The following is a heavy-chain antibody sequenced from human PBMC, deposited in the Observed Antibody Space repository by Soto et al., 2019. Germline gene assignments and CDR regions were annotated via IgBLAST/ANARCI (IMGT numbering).Heavy chain of an antibody. V-gene: IGHV4-59*01. D-gene: IGHD3-3*01. J-gene: IGHJ6*03. CDR2: IYYSGST. Sequence: QVQLQESGPGLVKPSETLSLTCTVSGGSISSYYWSWIRQPPGKGLECIGYIYYSGSTNYNPSLKSRVTISVDTSKNQFSLKLSSVTAADTAVHYCARGLWSGYYGYYYYYYMDVWGKGTTVTVSS. CDR3: ARGLWSGYYGYYYYYYMDV. CDR1: GGSISSYY.